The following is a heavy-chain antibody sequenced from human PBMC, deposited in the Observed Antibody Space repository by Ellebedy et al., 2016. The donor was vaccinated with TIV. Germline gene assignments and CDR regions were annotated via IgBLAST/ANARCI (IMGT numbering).Heavy chain of an antibody. CDR1: GGTFSSYA. J-gene: IGHJ6*02. CDR3: ARGPRGWNYYYYYGMDV. V-gene: IGHV1-69*13. Sequence: SVKVSXKASGGTFSSYAISWVRQAPGQGLEWMGGIIPIFGTANYAQKFQGRVTITADESTSTAYMELSSLRSEDTAVYYCARGPRGWNYYYYYGMDVWGQGTTVTVSS. CDR2: IIPIFGTA. D-gene: IGHD1-1*01.